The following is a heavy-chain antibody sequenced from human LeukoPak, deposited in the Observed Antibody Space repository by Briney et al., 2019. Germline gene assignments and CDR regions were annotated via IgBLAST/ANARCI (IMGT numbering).Heavy chain of an antibody. J-gene: IGHJ4*02. CDR2: IRHDGSIK. CDR1: GFIFSTYG. CDR3: AKDSLADIDY. D-gene: IGHD3-16*01. Sequence: GGSLRLSCAASGFIFSTYGMYWVRQAPGKGLEWVAFIRHDGSIKNYADSVKRRSTISRDNSKNTLYLQMNSLRPEDTAVYYCAKDSLADIDYWGQGTLVTVSS. V-gene: IGHV3-30*02.